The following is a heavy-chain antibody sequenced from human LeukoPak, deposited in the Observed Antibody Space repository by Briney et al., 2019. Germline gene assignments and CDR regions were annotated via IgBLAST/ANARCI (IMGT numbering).Heavy chain of an antibody. CDR3: ANMGYSYAPGLFDP. V-gene: IGHV4-39*07. D-gene: IGHD5-18*01. J-gene: IGHJ5*02. Sequence: SETLSLTCTVSGGSISSSSYYWGWSRQPPGKGLEGIGSIYYSGSTYYNPSLKSRVSMSVDTSKNQFSLKLSSVTAADTAVYYCANMGYSYAPGLFDPWGQGTLVTVSS. CDR1: GGSISSSSYY. CDR2: IYYSGST.